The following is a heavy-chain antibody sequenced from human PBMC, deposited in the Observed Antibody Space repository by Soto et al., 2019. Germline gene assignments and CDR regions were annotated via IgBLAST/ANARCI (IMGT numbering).Heavy chain of an antibody. J-gene: IGHJ6*02. CDR2: ISYDGSNK. V-gene: IGHV3-30-3*01. CDR1: GFTFISYA. CDR3: ARGRYFDRKNDYYYYYGMDV. D-gene: IGHD3-9*01. Sequence: GGSLRLSCAASGFTFISYAMHWVRQAPCKGLEWVAVISYDGSNKYYADSVKGRFTISRDNSKNTLYLQMNSLRAEDTAVYYCARGRYFDRKNDYYYYYGMDVWGQGTTVTVSS.